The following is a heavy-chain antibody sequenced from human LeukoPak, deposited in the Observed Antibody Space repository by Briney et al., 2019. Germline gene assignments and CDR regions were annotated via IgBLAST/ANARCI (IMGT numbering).Heavy chain of an antibody. J-gene: IGHJ3*02. V-gene: IGHV4-39*01. CDR3: ARQTTIAAAASSAFDI. D-gene: IGHD6-13*01. Sequence: SETLSLTCTVSGGSISSNIYYWGWIRQPPGKGLEWIGSVYYSGNTYYHPSLKSRVTMSDDTSKDQFSLKLSSVTAADTAVYYCARQTTIAAAASSAFDIWGQGTMVTVSS. CDR1: GGSISSNIYY. CDR2: VYYSGNT.